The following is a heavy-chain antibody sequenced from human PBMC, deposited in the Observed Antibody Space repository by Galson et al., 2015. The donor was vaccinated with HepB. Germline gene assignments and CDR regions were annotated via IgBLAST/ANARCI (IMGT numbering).Heavy chain of an antibody. V-gene: IGHV3-30*04. CDR1: GFSFSNYA. Sequence: SLRLSCAASGFSFSNYAMHWVRQAPGKGLEWVAVISYDGSNKYYADSVKGRFTISRDNSKNTLYLQMNSLRAEDTAVYYCARDYASSWYFNHYYGMDVWGQGTTVTVSS. CDR3: ARDYASSWYFNHYYGMDV. CDR2: ISYDGSNK. J-gene: IGHJ6*02. D-gene: IGHD6-13*01.